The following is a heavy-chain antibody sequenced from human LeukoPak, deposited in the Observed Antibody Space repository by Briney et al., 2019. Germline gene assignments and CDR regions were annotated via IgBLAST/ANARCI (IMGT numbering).Heavy chain of an antibody. CDR3: AAETYIQGCCNFDV. Sequence: SVKVSRKTSGLTFSTSAIQWVRQARGQSLEWMAWIVVGSGETRYAQNLQERVTITRDMSTSTAYMELSSLRSEDTAVYYCAAETYIQGCCNFDVWGQGTLITVSS. J-gene: IGHJ3*01. CDR1: GLTFSTSA. V-gene: IGHV1-58*02. CDR2: IVVGSGET. D-gene: IGHD2/OR15-2a*01.